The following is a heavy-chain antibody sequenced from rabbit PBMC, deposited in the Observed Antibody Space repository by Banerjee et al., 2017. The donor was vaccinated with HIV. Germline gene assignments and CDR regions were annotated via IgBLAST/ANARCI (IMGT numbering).Heavy chain of an antibody. CDR3: ARGGAGYGYDL. J-gene: IGHJ4*01. D-gene: IGHD6-1*01. Sequence: QEQLEESGGDLVKPEGSLTLTCTASGIDFSSYHLMCWVRQAPGKGLKLIACINTSSGNTVYATWAKGRFTISKASWTTVTLQMTSLTAADTATYFCARGGAGYGYDLWGPGTSSPS. CDR1: GIDFSSYHL. CDR2: INTSSGNT. V-gene: IGHV1S45*01.